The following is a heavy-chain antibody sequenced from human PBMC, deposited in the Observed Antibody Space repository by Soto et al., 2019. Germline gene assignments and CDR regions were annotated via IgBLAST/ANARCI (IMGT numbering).Heavy chain of an antibody. Sequence: QVQLVQSGAEVKKPGSSVKVSCKASGGTFSSYCISWVRQAPGQGLEWMGGIIPISGTANYAQKFQGRVTITADESTSTAYMELSSLRSEDTAVYYCARSHGSSTSLEIYYYYYYGMDVWGQGTTVTVSS. V-gene: IGHV1-69*01. CDR2: IIPISGTA. CDR3: ARSHGSSTSLEIYYYYYYGMDV. CDR1: GGTFSSYC. J-gene: IGHJ6*02. D-gene: IGHD2-2*01.